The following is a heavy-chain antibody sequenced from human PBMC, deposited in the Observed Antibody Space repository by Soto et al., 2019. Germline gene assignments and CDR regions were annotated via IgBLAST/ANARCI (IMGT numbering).Heavy chain of an antibody. Sequence: SETLSLTCTVSGGSISSYYWSWIRQPPGKGLEWIGYIYYSGSTNYNPSLKSRVTISVDTPKNQFSLKLSSVTAADTAVFYFARYFLEIYVFWSGYYSYYYYYMDVWGKGTTVTVSS. CDR1: GGSISSYY. CDR2: IYYSGST. J-gene: IGHJ6*03. V-gene: IGHV4-59*08. D-gene: IGHD3-3*01. CDR3: ARYFLEIYVFWSGYYSYYYYYMDV.